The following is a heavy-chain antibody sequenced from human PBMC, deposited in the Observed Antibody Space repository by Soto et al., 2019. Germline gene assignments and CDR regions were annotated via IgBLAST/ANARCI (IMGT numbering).Heavy chain of an antibody. Sequence: SETLSLTCTVSGGSISSSSYYWGWIRQPPGKGLEWIGSIYYSGSTYYNPSLKSRVTISVDTSKNQFSLKLSSVTAADTAVYHCARSLLWFGELLDYYYYMDVWGKGTTVTVSS. CDR1: GGSISSSSYY. CDR2: IYYSGST. D-gene: IGHD3-10*01. CDR3: ARSLLWFGELLDYYYYMDV. J-gene: IGHJ6*03. V-gene: IGHV4-39*01.